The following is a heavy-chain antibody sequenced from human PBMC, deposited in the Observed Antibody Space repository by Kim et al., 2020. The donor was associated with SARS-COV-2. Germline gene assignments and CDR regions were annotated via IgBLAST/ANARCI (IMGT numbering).Heavy chain of an antibody. Sequence: SETLSLTCAVYGGSFSGYYWSWIRQPPGKGLEWIGEINHSGSTNYNPSLKSRVTISVDTSKNQFSLKLSSVTAADTAVYYCARWVTSYYFDYWGQGTLVT. CDR1: GGSFSGYY. J-gene: IGHJ4*02. CDR3: ARWVTSYYFDY. CDR2: INHSGST. V-gene: IGHV4-34*01. D-gene: IGHD2-21*02.